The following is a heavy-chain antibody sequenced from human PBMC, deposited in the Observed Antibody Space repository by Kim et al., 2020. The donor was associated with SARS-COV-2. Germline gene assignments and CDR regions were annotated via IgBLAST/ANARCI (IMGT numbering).Heavy chain of an antibody. CDR2: V. J-gene: IGHJ3*02. V-gene: IGHV3-48*03. CDR3: ALIMPRENSFNI. D-gene: IGHD2-2*01. Sequence: VYYAESIEGRFTISRDNANNSLFLQMDSLRVEDTAVYYCALIMPRENSFNIWGQGTVVTVSS.